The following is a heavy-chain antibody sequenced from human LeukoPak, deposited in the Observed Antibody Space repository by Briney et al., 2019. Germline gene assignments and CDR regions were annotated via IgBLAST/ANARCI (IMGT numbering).Heavy chain of an antibody. D-gene: IGHD6-13*01. J-gene: IGHJ4*02. CDR1: GGPISSYY. Sequence: SETLSLTCTVAGGPISSYYWSWCRQPPGKGLEGIGYIYYSGSTNYNPSLKSRITISVDTSKNHFSLRLSSVTAADTAVYYCARGVIAAGGNDFDYWGQGTLVTVSS. V-gene: IGHV4-59*12. CDR2: IYYSGST. CDR3: ARGVIAAGGNDFDY.